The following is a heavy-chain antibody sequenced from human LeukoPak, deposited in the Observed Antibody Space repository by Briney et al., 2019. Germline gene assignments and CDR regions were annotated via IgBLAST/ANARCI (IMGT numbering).Heavy chain of an antibody. J-gene: IGHJ4*02. Sequence: GGSLRLSCAASGFAFSSFSMNWVRQAPGKGLEWVSSISSTSSYIYYADSVKGRFTISRDNAKNSLYLQMNSLGAEDTAVYYCARAQRGYSGYELDYWGQGTLVTVSS. D-gene: IGHD5-12*01. CDR3: ARAQRGYSGYELDY. V-gene: IGHV3-21*01. CDR1: GFAFSSFS. CDR2: ISSTSSYI.